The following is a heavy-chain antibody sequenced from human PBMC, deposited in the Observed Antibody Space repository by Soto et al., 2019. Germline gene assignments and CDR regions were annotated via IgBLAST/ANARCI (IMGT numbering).Heavy chain of an antibody. CDR1: GGTFGSYA. D-gene: IGHD2-2*01. Sequence: QVQLVQSGAEVKKPGSSVKVSCKASGGTFGSYAITWVRRAPGQGLEWLGGIIPILNSPAYAQKFQARVVITADEITTTAYMELNSLRFDDTAVYYCARAAPYCTSATCPKFYDMDVWGQGTTVTVAS. V-gene: IGHV1-69*01. J-gene: IGHJ6*02. CDR3: ARAAPYCTSATCPKFYDMDV. CDR2: IIPILNSP.